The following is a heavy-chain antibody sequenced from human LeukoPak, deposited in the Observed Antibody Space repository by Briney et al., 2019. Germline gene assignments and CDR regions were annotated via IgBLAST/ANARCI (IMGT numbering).Heavy chain of an antibody. CDR3: ARSISRSQILRYFDWLFDSWFDP. Sequence: GSLRLSCAASGFTFSSYSMNWVRQAPGKGLEWVSSISSSSSYIYYADSVKGRFTISRDNAKNSLYLQMNSLRAEDTAVYYCARSISRSQILRYFDWLFDSWFDPWGQGTLVTVSS. D-gene: IGHD3-9*01. CDR1: GFTFSSYS. J-gene: IGHJ5*02. CDR2: ISSSSSYI. V-gene: IGHV3-21*01.